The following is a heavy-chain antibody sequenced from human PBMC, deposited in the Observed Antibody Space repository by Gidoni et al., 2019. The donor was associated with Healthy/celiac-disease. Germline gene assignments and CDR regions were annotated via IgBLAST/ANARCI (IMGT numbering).Heavy chain of an antibody. CDR3: ARDITMVRGVIWADPSGGFDP. CDR2: IYYSGST. V-gene: IGHV4-39*02. J-gene: IGHJ5*02. Sequence: QLQLQESGPGLVKPSETLSLTCTVSGGSISSSSYYWGWIRQPPGKGLEWIGSIYYSGSTYYNPSLKSRVTISVDTSKNQFSLKLSSVTAADTAVYYCARDITMVRGVIWADPSGGFDPWGQGTLVTVSS. D-gene: IGHD3-10*01. CDR1: GGSISSSSYY.